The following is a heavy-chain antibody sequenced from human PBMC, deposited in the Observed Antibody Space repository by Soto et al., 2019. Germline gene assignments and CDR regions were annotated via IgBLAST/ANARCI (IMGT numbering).Heavy chain of an antibody. D-gene: IGHD6-13*01. V-gene: IGHV3-30-3*01. CDR2: ISYDGSNK. Sequence: PGGSLRLSCAASGFTFSSYAMHWVRQAPGKGLEWVAVISYDGSNKYYADSVKGRFTISRDNSKNTLYLQMSSLRAEDTAVYYCVGGRIAAAGTYYYSGMDVWGQGTTVTVSS. CDR1: GFTFSSYA. CDR3: VGGRIAAAGTYYYSGMDV. J-gene: IGHJ6*02.